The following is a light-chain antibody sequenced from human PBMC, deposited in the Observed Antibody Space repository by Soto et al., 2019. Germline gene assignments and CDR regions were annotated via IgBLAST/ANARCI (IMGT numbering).Light chain of an antibody. CDR1: SSSKW. J-gene: IGKJ2*01. V-gene: IGKV1-5*01. CDR2: DVS. CDR3: PHPTAFT. Sequence: DIQMTQSPSTLAASVGDTVTMTCRSSSKWLAWYQKKPGKAPKLLIYDVSNLERGVPPRFRRSTSGAESTLTITGLQPGDLGTSYCPHPTAFTFGQGTKLEIK.